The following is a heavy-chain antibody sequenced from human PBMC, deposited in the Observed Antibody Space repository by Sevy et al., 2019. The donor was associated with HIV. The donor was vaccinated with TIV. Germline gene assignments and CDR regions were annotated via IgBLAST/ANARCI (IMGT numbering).Heavy chain of an antibody. CDR2: IYSGGST. Sequence: GGSLRLSCAASRFTVSSNYMSWVRQAPGKGLEWVSVIYSGGSTYYADSVKGRFTISRDNSKNTLYLQMNSLRAEDTAVYYCASNVLRYLGPEYGMDVWGHGTTVTVSS. CDR1: RFTVSSNY. V-gene: IGHV3-53*01. D-gene: IGHD3-9*01. CDR3: ASNVLRYLGPEYGMDV. J-gene: IGHJ6*02.